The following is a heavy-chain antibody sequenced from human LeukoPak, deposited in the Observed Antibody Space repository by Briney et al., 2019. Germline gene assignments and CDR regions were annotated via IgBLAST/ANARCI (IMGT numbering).Heavy chain of an antibody. J-gene: IGHJ6*03. D-gene: IGHD3-22*01. Sequence: GGSLRLSCTASGFTFGDYAMSWVRQAPGKGLEWVGFIKSNAYGGTTEYAASLKGRFTISRDDYKRIAYLQMNSLKTEDTAVYYCTRDYYDSSGYYYVPLLGYYYYMDVWGKGTTVTVSS. CDR1: GFTFGDYA. CDR3: TRDYYDSSGYYYVPLLGYYYYMDV. CDR2: IKSNAYGGTT. V-gene: IGHV3-49*04.